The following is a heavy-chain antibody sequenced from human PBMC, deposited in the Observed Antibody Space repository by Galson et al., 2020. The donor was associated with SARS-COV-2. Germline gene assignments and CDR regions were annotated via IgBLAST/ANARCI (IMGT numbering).Heavy chain of an antibody. J-gene: IGHJ6*02. Sequence: ASVKVSCKASGYTFTGYYMHWVRQAPGQGLEWMGWINPNSGGTNYAQKFQGRVTMTRDTSISTAYMELSRLRSDDTAVYYCARDPLWFEELFYLGAQGYYYGMDVWGQGTTVTVSS. CDR3: ARDPLWFEELFYLGAQGYYYGMDV. D-gene: IGHD3-10*01. CDR1: GYTFTGYY. V-gene: IGHV1-2*02. CDR2: INPNSGGT.